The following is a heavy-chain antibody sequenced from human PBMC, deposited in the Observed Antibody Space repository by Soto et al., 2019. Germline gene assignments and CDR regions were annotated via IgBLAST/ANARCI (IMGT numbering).Heavy chain of an antibody. Sequence: GASVKVSCKASGGTFSSYAISWVRQAPGQGLEWMGGIIPIFGTANYAQKFQGRVTITADESTSTAYMELSSLRSEDTAVYYCARDGTPRQQLSWFDPWGQGTTVTVSS. V-gene: IGHV1-69*13. D-gene: IGHD6-13*01. CDR3: ARDGTPRQQLSWFDP. J-gene: IGHJ5*01. CDR1: GGTFSSYA. CDR2: IIPIFGTA.